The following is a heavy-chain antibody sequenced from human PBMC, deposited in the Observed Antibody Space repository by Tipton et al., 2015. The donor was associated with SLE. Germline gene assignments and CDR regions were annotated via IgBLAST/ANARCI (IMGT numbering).Heavy chain of an antibody. CDR1: GGSISSHY. V-gene: IGHV4-59*11. J-gene: IGHJ3*02. Sequence: GGSISSHYWSWIRQPPGKGLEWIGYIYNSGSGNYNPSLKSRVTISVDTSKNQFSLKLSSVSAADTAVYYCARSDYYDSSGYYSYAFDIWGQGTMVTVSS. D-gene: IGHD3-22*01. CDR2: IYNSGSG. CDR3: ARSDYYDSSGYYSYAFDI.